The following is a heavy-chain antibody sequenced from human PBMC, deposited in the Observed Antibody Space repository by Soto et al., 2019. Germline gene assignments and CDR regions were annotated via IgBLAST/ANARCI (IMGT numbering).Heavy chain of an antibody. D-gene: IGHD3-3*01. CDR1: GGSISSSNW. V-gene: IGHV4-4*02. Sequence: SETLSLTCAVSGGSISSSNWWSWVRQPPGKGLEWIGEIYHSGSTNYNPSLKSRVTISVDTSKNQFSLKLSSVTAADTAVYYCARGRGEYYDFWSGYYGGAFDIWGQGTMVTVSS. CDR3: ARGRGEYYDFWSGYYGGAFDI. CDR2: IYHSGST. J-gene: IGHJ3*02.